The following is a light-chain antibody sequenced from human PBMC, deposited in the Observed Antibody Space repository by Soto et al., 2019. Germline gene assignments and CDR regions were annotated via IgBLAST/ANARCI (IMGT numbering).Light chain of an antibody. J-gene: IGKJ1*01. CDR2: GAS. V-gene: IGKV3-15*01. CDR3: QQYNNWRT. CDR1: QSVSSN. Sequence: EVGMTQSSATLSVSPGERATLSCRASQSVSSNLAWYQQKPGQAPRLLIYGASTRATGIPARFSGSGSGTEFTLTISSLQSEDFPVYYCQQYNNWRTFGQGTKV.